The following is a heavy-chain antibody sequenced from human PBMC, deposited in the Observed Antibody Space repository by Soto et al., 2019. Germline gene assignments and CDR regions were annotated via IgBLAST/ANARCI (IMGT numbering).Heavy chain of an antibody. CDR1: GFIFSNYW. CDR2: IKRDGSEK. CDR3: ARKFRGDLYFDH. Sequence: GGSLRLSCAASGFIFSNYWMSWVRQAPGKGLEWVANIKRDGSEKYYVDSVKGRFTISRDNAKNSLYLQMNTLRAEDTAVYYCARKFRGDLYFDHWGQGTLVTVSS. J-gene: IGHJ4*02. D-gene: IGHD3-10*01. V-gene: IGHV3-7*01.